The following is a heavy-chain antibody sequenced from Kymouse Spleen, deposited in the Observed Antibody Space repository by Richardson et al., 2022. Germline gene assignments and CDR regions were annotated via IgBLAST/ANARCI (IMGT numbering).Heavy chain of an antibody. D-gene: IGHD6-6*01. CDR2: IWYDGSNK. Sequence: QVQLVESGGGVVQPGRSLRLSCAASGFTFSSYGMHWVRQAPGKGLEWVAVIWYDGSNKYYADSVKGRFTISRDNSKNTLYLQMNSLRAEDTAVYYCARDQGIAARGDAFDIWGQGTMVTVSS. CDR3: ARDQGIAARGDAFDI. CDR1: GFTFSSYG. V-gene: IGHV3-33*01. J-gene: IGHJ3*02.